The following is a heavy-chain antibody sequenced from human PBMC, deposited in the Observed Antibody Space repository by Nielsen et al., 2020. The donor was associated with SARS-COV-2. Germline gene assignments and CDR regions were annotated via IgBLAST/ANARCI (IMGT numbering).Heavy chain of an antibody. CDR1: GYTFTDYY. Sequence: ASVNVSCKASGYTFTDYYIHWVRQAPGQGLEWMGRINPYSGGTNSAQKFQGTVTMTRDASISTVYMELTSDDTAVYYCARARATIFGLVMSYGMDVWGQGTTVAVSS. J-gene: IGHJ6*02. CDR3: ARARATIFGLVMSYGMDV. V-gene: IGHV1-2*06. CDR2: INPYSGGT. D-gene: IGHD3/OR15-3a*01.